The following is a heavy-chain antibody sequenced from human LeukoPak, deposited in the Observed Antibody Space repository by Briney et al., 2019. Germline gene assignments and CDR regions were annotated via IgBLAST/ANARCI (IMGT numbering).Heavy chain of an antibody. V-gene: IGHV3-30*04. CDR3: ARVWGFGVGY. CDR1: GFTFSHYA. D-gene: IGHD3-16*01. CDR2: ISYDGSHT. Sequence: GGSLRLSCAASGFTFSHYAMHWVRQAPGKGLEWVAVISYDGSHTYYADSVKGRFTISRDNAKNSLYLQMNSLRAEDTAVYYCARVWGFGVGYWGRGTLVTVSS. J-gene: IGHJ4*02.